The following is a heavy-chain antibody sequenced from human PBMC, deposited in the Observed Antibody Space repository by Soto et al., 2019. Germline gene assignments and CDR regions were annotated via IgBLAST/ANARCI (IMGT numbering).Heavy chain of an antibody. CDR3: ARAIAVAGTFDY. Sequence: QVQLQESGPGLVKPSETLSLTCTVSGGSISSYYWGWIRQPPGKGLEWIGYIYYSGSTNYNPSLKSRVTISVDTSKNQFSLKLSSVTAADTAVYYCARAIAVAGTFDYWGQGTLVTVSS. CDR2: IYYSGST. V-gene: IGHV4-59*01. D-gene: IGHD6-19*01. CDR1: GGSISSYY. J-gene: IGHJ4*02.